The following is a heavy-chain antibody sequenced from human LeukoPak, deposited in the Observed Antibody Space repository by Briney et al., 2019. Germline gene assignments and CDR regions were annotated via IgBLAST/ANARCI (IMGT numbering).Heavy chain of an antibody. V-gene: IGHV3-23*01. CDR1: GFTFSSYA. Sequence: PGGSLRLSCAASGFTFSSYAMSWVRQAPGKGLEWVSAISGSGGSTYYAGSVKGRFTISRDNSKNTLYLQMNSLRAEDTAVYYCAKVYSSSWYFNWFDPWGQGTLVTVSS. CDR3: AKVYSSSWYFNWFDP. J-gene: IGHJ5*02. CDR2: ISGSGGST. D-gene: IGHD6-13*01.